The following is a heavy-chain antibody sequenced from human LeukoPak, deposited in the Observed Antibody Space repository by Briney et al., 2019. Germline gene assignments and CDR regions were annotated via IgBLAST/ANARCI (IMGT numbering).Heavy chain of an antibody. CDR3: ARFIQAGFIDY. CDR1: GFTFTSYW. J-gene: IGHJ4*02. CDR2: ISGSSTYI. Sequence: PGGSLRLSCAASGFTFTSYWMTWVRQAPGKGLEWVSSISGSSTYIYYADSVKGRFTISRDNAKNSPYLQMNSLRAEDTAVYYCARFIQAGFIDYWGQGTLVTVSS. D-gene: IGHD3-16*01. V-gene: IGHV3-21*01.